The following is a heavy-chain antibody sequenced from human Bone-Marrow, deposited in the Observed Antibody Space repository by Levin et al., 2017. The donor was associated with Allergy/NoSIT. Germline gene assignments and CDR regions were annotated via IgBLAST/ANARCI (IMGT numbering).Heavy chain of an antibody. CDR2: IYYSGNT. CDR3: ARGAYGEYGAPHFDY. J-gene: IGHJ4*02. V-gene: IGHV4-31*03. Sequence: PSETLSLTCSVSGDFISNGGYYWSWTRQFPGKGLEWIAYIYYSGNTHYNPSLKSRLIMSVDTSKNQFSLKVTSVTAADTAVYFCARGAYGEYGAPHFDYWGQGVLVTVSS. CDR1: GDFISNGGYY. D-gene: IGHD4-17*01.